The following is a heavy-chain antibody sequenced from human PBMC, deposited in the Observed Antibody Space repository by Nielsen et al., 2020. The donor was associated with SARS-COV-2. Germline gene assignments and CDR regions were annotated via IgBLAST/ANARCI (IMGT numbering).Heavy chain of an antibody. CDR3: ARDKTIFGVVIIRDLGWFDP. J-gene: IGHJ5*02. Sequence: SETLSLTCTVSGGSISSYYWSWIRQPPGKGLEWIGYIYYSGSTNYNPSLKSRVTISVDTSKNQFSLKLSSVTAADTAVYYCARDKTIFGVVIIRDLGWFDPWGQGTLVTVSS. D-gene: IGHD3-3*01. CDR2: IYYSGST. V-gene: IGHV4-59*12. CDR1: GGSISSYY.